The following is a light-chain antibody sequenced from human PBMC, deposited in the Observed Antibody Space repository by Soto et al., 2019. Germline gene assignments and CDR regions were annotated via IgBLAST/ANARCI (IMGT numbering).Light chain of an antibody. J-gene: IGKJ1*01. V-gene: IGKV1-5*03. CDR1: QSISSW. CDR3: QQYNSYFRT. CDR2: KAP. Sequence: DIQMTQSPSTLSASVGDRVTITCRASQSISSWLAWYQQKPGKAPKLLIYKAPRLESGVPSRFSGSESVTQFALTISVLQPDDFATNYCQQYNSYFRTFGQGAKVDFK.